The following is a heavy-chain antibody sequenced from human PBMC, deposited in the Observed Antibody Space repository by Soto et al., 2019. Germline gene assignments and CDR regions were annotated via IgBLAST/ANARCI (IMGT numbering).Heavy chain of an antibody. D-gene: IGHD3-3*01. V-gene: IGHV1-8*01. CDR1: GYTFTSYD. J-gene: IGHJ4*02. CDR2: MNPNSGNT. CDR3: ACWATKDFWRRFDY. Sequence: QVPLVQSGAEVKKPGASVKVSCKASGYTFTSYDINWVRQATGQGLEWMGWMNPNSGNTGYAQKLQGRVSMTRNTSISTAYMELSSLGYEDTAVHYCACWATKDFWRRFDYWGQGTLVTVSS.